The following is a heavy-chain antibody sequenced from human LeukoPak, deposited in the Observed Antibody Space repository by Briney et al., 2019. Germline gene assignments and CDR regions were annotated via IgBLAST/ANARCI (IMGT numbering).Heavy chain of an antibody. Sequence: GGSLRLSCAASGFTFSSYAMHWVRQAPGKGLEWVAVISYDGSNKYYADSVKGRFTISRDNSKNTLYLQMNSLRAEDTAVYYCASLEIVVMVAVPFESNWFDPWGQGTLVAVSS. J-gene: IGHJ5*02. CDR2: ISYDGSNK. V-gene: IGHV3-30-3*01. CDR1: GFTFSSYA. D-gene: IGHD2-15*01. CDR3: ASLEIVVMVAVPFESNWFDP.